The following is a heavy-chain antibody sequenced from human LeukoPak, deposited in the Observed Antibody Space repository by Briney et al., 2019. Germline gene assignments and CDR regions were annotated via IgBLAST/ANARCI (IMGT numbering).Heavy chain of an antibody. CDR3: AATRVCGGVLLRPNCLYFEN. CDR2: ITGAADRT. J-gene: IGHJ4*02. D-gene: IGHD3-10*01. Sequence: GGSLRLSCAASGFSFNIYTMSWVRQAPGKELEWVSVITGAADRTYYADSVRGRFIISRDNAKNILSLQMNGLRADDTAVYYCAATRVCGGVLLRPNCLYFENWGQGTLVTVSS. CDR1: GFSFNIYT. V-gene: IGHV3-23*01.